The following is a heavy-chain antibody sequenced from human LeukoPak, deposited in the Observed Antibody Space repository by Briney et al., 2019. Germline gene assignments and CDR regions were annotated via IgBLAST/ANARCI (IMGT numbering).Heavy chain of an antibody. J-gene: IGHJ6*03. V-gene: IGHV3-30*02. Sequence: PGGSLRLSCAASGFTFSSYGMHWVRQAPGKGLEWVAFIRYDGSNKYYADSVKGRFTISRDNSKNTLYLQMNSLRAEDTAVYYCARERVHYYYYMDVWGKGTTVTVSS. CDR3: ARERVHYYYYMDV. CDR2: IRYDGSNK. D-gene: IGHD3-3*01. CDR1: GFTFSSYG.